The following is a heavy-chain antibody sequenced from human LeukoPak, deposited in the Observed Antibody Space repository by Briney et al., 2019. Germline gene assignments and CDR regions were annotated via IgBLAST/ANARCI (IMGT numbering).Heavy chain of an antibody. Sequence: GGFLRLSCAASGSTFSSYGMHWVRQAPGKGLEWVAGISYDGSNKYYADSVKGRFTISRDNAKNSLYLQMNSLRAEDTAVYYCARDQRWLQFSRFDYWGQGTLVTVSS. CDR2: ISYDGSNK. CDR3: ARDQRWLQFSRFDY. J-gene: IGHJ4*02. V-gene: IGHV3-30*03. CDR1: GSTFSSYG. D-gene: IGHD5-12*01.